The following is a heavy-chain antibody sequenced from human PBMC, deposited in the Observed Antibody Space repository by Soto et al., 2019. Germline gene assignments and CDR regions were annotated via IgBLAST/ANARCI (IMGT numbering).Heavy chain of an antibody. CDR1: GGSISSYY. J-gene: IGHJ4*02. CDR2: IYYSGST. CDR3: ARVTVKAAMSWFDY. Sequence: SETLSLTCTVSGGSISSYYWSWIRQPPGKGLEWIGYIYYSGSTNYNPSLKSRVTISVDTSKNQFSLKLSSVTAADTAVYYCARVTVKAAMSWFDYWGQGTLVTVS. V-gene: IGHV4-59*01. D-gene: IGHD2-2*01.